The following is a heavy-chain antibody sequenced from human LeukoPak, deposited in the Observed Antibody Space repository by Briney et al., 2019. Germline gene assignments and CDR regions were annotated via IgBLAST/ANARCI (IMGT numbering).Heavy chain of an antibody. CDR2: IIPIFDTA. Sequence: ASVNVSCKASGGTFSSYAISWVRQAPGQGLEWMGGIIPIFDTANYAQMIQGGATITADESTNTAYMELSSLRSEDTAVYYCARAGGDVVVPAAMSPYYWGQGTLVTVSS. CDR1: GGTFSSYA. D-gene: IGHD2-2*01. J-gene: IGHJ4*02. CDR3: ARAGGDVVVPAAMSPYY. V-gene: IGHV1-69*13.